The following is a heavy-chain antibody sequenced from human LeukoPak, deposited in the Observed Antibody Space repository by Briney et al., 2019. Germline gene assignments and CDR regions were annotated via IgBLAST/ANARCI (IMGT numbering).Heavy chain of an antibody. J-gene: IGHJ3*02. V-gene: IGHV4-34*01. CDR3: AGGRSSSWYVRAFDI. Sequence: SETLSLTCAVYGGSFSGYYWSWIRQPPGKGLEWIGEINHSGSTNYNPSLKSRVTISVDTSKNQFSLKLSSVTAADTAVYYFAGGRSSSWYVRAFDIWGQGKMVTASS. CDR1: GGSFSGYY. CDR2: INHSGST. D-gene: IGHD6-13*01.